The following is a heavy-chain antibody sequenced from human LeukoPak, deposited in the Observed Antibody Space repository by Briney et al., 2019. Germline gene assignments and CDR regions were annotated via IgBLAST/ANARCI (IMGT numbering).Heavy chain of an antibody. V-gene: IGHV4-59*01. CDR2: IYYSGST. CDR3: TKQRASGWSAIDS. D-gene: IGHD6-19*01. Sequence: PSETLSLTCSVSGGSITDYYWTWLRQPPGKELECIGYIYYSGSTNYNPSLKSRVSISIDTSKNQVSLRLTSVTAADTAMYYCTKQRASGWSAIDSWGKGTTVTVSS. CDR1: GGSITDYY. J-gene: IGHJ6*04.